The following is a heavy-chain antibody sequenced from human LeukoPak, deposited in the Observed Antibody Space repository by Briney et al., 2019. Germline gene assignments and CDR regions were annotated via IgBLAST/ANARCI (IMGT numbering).Heavy chain of an antibody. CDR3: AREVRHWQWRRYDHFDY. Sequence: SETLSLTCTVSGGSISSYYWSWIRQPPGKGLEWIGYIYYSGSTNYNPSLKSRVTISVDTSKNHFSLRLSSVTAADTAVYYCAREVRHWQWRRYDHFDYWGQGSLVTVSS. V-gene: IGHV4-59*12. CDR1: GGSISSYY. J-gene: IGHJ4*02. D-gene: IGHD6-19*01. CDR2: IYYSGST.